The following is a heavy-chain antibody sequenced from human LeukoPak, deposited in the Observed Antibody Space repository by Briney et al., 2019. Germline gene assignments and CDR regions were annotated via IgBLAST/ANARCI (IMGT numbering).Heavy chain of an antibody. J-gene: IGHJ3*02. CDR1: GCTFSSYA. V-gene: IGHV1-69*13. CDR2: IIPIFGTA. CDR3: ARARSQGSSWTNYYDAFDI. D-gene: IGHD6-13*01. Sequence: VASVKVSCKASGCTFSSYAISWVRQAPGQGLEWMGGIIPIFGTANYAQKFQGRVTITADESTSTAYMELSSLRSEDTAVCYCARARSQGSSWTNYYDAFDIWGQGTMVTVSS.